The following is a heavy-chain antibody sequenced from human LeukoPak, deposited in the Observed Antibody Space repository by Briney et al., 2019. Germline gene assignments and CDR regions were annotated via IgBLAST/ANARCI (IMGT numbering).Heavy chain of an antibody. Sequence: GGSLRLSCAASGFTFSSYEMNWVRQAPGKGLEWVSYISSNGSTIYYADSVKGRFTSSRDNAKNSLYLPMNSLRAEDTAVYYCARDRAAGKGYFDYWGQGTLVTVSS. CDR1: GFTFSSYE. J-gene: IGHJ4*02. D-gene: IGHD6-19*01. CDR3: ARDRAAGKGYFDY. V-gene: IGHV3-48*03. CDR2: ISSNGSTI.